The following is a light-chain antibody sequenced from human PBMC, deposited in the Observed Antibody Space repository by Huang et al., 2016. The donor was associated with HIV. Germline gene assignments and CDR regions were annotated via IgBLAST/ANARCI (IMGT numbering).Light chain of an antibody. V-gene: IGKV3-11*01. J-gene: IGKJ4*01. CDR1: QNVYSY. Sequence: EIVLTQSPATLSLSPGERATLSCRASQNVYSYLARYQQKPGRAPRLLISDASNRAAGVPARFSGSGSGTNFNLTISSLEPDDFAVYYCQQRSNWPPLTFGGGTRVEIK. CDR3: QQRSNWPPLT. CDR2: DAS.